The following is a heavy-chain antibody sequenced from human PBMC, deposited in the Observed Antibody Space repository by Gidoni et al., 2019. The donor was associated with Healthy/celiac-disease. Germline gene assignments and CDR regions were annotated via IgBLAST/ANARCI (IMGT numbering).Heavy chain of an antibody. D-gene: IGHD4-4*01. J-gene: IGHJ6*02. CDR1: GFTFSNAW. Sequence: VPLVESGGGLVKPGGSLCLSWGAAGFTFSNAWMNWVRQAPGKGLEWVGRIKSKTDGGTTDYAAPVKGRFTISRDDSKNTLYRQMNSLKTEDTAVYYCTTRMTTVTRYGRDVWGQGTTVTVSS. CDR2: IKSKTDGGTT. V-gene: IGHV3-15*07. CDR3: TTRMTTVTRYGRDV.